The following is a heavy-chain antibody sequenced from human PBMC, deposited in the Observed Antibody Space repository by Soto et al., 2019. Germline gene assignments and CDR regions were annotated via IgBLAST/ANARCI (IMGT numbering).Heavy chain of an antibody. V-gene: IGHV1-18*01. CDR2: ISAYNGNT. Sequence: ASVKVSCKASGYTFTSYGISWVRQAPGQGLEWMGWISAYNGNTNYAQKLQGRVTMTTDTSTSTAYMELRSLRSDDTPVYYCARYETATNHYYYGMDVWGQGTTVTVFS. D-gene: IGHD5-12*01. CDR3: ARYETATNHYYYGMDV. J-gene: IGHJ6*01. CDR1: GYTFTSYG.